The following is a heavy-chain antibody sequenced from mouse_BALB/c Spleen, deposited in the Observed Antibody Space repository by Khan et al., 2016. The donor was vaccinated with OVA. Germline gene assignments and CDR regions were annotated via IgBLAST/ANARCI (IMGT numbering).Heavy chain of an antibody. V-gene: IGHV1S137*01. CDR1: GYTFTDYA. CDR3: GRGLWLRWYFDV. J-gene: IGHJ1*01. D-gene: IGHD2-2*01. Sequence: VKLMESGPELVSPGVSVRISCKGSGYTFTDYAMHWVKQNHAKSLEWIGVINTYYGNTNYNQKFKDKATMTVDKSSSTAYMELARVTSEDSAIDYCGRGLWLRWYFDVWGAGTTVTVSS. CDR2: INTYYGNT.